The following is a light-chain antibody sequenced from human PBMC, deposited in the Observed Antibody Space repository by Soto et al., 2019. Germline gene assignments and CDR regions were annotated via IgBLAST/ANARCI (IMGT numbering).Light chain of an antibody. CDR1: QSVSSY. CDR3: QQRSNWPWT. J-gene: IGKJ1*01. V-gene: IGKV3-11*01. CDR2: DAS. Sequence: EIVLTQSPATLSLSPGGRATLSCRASQSVSSYLAWYQQKPGQAPRLLIYDASNRATGIPARFSGSGSGTDFPLTISSLEPEDFAVYYCQQRSNWPWTFGQGTKV.